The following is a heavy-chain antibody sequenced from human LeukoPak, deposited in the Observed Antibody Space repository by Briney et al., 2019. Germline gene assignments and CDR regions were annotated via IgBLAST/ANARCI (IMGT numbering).Heavy chain of an antibody. Sequence: SETQSLTCTVSGGSISSDYWNWIRQPAGKGVEWIGRIYYSGSTSYHPSLKSRVTMSIDTSKNQFSLKLSSVTAADTAVYYCARGGDWFDPWGQGTLVTLSS. D-gene: IGHD3-16*01. CDR2: IYYSGST. CDR3: ARGGDWFDP. V-gene: IGHV4-4*07. J-gene: IGHJ5*02. CDR1: GGSISSDY.